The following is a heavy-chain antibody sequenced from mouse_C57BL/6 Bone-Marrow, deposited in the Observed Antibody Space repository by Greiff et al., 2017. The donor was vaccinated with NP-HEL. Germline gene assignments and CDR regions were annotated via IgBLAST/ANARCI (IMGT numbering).Heavy chain of an antibody. CDR1: GFTFSDYG. Sequence: EVQLVESGGGLVQPGGSLKLSCAASGFTFSDYGMAWVRQAPRKGPEWVAFISNLAYSIYYADTVTGRFTISRENAKNTLYLEMSSLRSEDTAMYYGVRSNRGCWYFDVWGTGTTVTVSS. V-gene: IGHV5-15*01. D-gene: IGHD3-3*01. CDR2: ISNLAYSI. CDR3: VRSNRGCWYFDV. J-gene: IGHJ1*03.